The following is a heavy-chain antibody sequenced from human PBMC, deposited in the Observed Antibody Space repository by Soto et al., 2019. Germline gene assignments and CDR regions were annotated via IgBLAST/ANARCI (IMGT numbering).Heavy chain of an antibody. D-gene: IGHD1-1*01. J-gene: IGHJ4*02. V-gene: IGHV3-33*01. CDR2: IVADGTGL. CDR3: ARDDDLSDNGLDH. CDR1: GFRFSNYG. Sequence: QVQLVESGGGVVQPGRSLRISCAASGFRFSNYGMHWVHQAPGKGLEWLAVIVADGTGLHYADSVRGRFTISRDNSKNTLYLQLNSLGADDTAIYFCARDDDLSDNGLDHWGQGTLVTVSS.